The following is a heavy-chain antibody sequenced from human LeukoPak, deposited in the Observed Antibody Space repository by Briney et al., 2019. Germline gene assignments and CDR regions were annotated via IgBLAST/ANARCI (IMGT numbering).Heavy chain of an antibody. CDR2: IYPGDSDP. CDR1: GYIFTTYW. V-gene: IGHV5-51*01. D-gene: IGHD5-24*01. CDR3: ARRRDGYNSGEFDY. Sequence: PGESLKISCKGSGYIFTTYWIGWVRQMPGKGLEWMGIIYPGDSDPRYSPSFQGQVTISADKSISTAYLQWSSLKASDTAMYCCARRRDGYNSGEFDYWGQGTLVTVSS. J-gene: IGHJ4*02.